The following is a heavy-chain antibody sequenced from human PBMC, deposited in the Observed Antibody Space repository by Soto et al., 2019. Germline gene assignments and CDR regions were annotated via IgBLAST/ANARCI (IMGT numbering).Heavy chain of an antibody. CDR1: GFTFSGSA. CDR3: TRTYYYDSSGSRGATH. V-gene: IGHV3-73*01. CDR2: IRSKANSYAT. Sequence: GGSLRLSCAASGFTFSGSAMHWVRQASGKGLEWVGRIRSKANSYATAYAASVKGRFTISRDDSKNTAYLQMNSLKTEDTAVYYCTRTYYYDSSGSRGATHWGQGTLVTVPQ. J-gene: IGHJ4*02. D-gene: IGHD3-22*01.